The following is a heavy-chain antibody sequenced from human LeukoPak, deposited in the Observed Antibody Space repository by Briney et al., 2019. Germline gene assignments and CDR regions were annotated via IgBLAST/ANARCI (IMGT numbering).Heavy chain of an antibody. J-gene: IGHJ4*02. CDR1: GFTVSSTY. Sequence: GGSLILSCAASGFTVSSTYMSWVRQAPGKGLEWVSVIYSGGTTYYADSVKGRFTISRDNSKNTLYLQMNSLRTEDTAVYYCARDLYDYGSYWGQGTLVTVSS. CDR2: IYSGGTT. V-gene: IGHV3-66*01. D-gene: IGHD4/OR15-4a*01. CDR3: ARDLYDYGSY.